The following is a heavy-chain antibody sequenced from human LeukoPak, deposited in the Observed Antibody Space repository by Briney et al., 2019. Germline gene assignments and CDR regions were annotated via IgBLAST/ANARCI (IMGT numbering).Heavy chain of an antibody. CDR2: IYPGDSDT. J-gene: IGHJ4*02. D-gene: IGHD6-19*01. CDR3: ARQLEYSSVAAGY. CDR1: GYSFTSYW. V-gene: IGHV5-51*01. Sequence: GESLKISCKGSGYSFTSYWIGWVRQMPGKGLEWMGIIYPGDSDTKYSPSFQGQVTISADKSISTAYLQWSSLKASDTAMYYCARQLEYSSVAAGYWGQGTLVTVSS.